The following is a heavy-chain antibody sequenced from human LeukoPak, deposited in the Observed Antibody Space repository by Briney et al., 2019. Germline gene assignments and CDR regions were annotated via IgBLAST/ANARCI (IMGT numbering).Heavy chain of an antibody. CDR3: ARSGAGGYYYYYMDV. D-gene: IGHD1-1*01. V-gene: IGHV4-34*01. J-gene: IGHJ6*03. Sequence: SETLSLTCTVSTGSISGYYWSWIRQPPGKGLEWIGEINHSGSTNYNPSLKSRVTISVDTSKNQFSLKLSSVTAADTAVYYCARSGAGGYYYYYMDVWGKGTTVTVSS. CDR2: INHSGST. CDR1: TGSISGYY.